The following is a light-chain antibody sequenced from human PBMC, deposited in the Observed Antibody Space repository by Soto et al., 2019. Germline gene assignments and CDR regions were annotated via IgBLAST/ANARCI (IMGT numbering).Light chain of an antibody. CDR1: SSDVGGNKF. V-gene: IGLV2-8*01. J-gene: IGLJ2*01. CDR2: DVS. Sequence: QSALTQPPSASGSPGQSVTISCTGTSSDVGGNKFVSWYQQHPGKAPKLMIYDVSERPSGVPDRFSGSKSGNTASLTVSGLQPDDEADYYCISYAGSNSVVFGGGTKVTVL. CDR3: ISYAGSNSVV.